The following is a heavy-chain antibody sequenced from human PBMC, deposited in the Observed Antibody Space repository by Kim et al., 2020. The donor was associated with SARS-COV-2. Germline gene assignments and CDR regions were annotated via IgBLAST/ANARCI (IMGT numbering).Heavy chain of an antibody. Sequence: SETLSLTCTVSGGSISSSSYYWGWIRQPPGKGLEWIGSIYYSGSTYYNPSLKSRVTISVDTSKNQFSLKLSSVTAADTAVYYCARDQGSAAAWYWAGDA. CDR2: IYYSGST. CDR1: GGSISSSSYY. V-gene: IGHV4-39*07. J-gene: IGHJ3*01. CDR3: ARDQGSAAAWYWAGDA. D-gene: IGHD6-13*01.